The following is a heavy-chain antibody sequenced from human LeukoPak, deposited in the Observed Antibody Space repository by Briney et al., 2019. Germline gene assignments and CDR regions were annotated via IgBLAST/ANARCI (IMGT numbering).Heavy chain of an antibody. V-gene: IGHV4-34*01. D-gene: IGHD2-21*02. Sequence: SETLSLTCAVYGGSFSGYYWSWIRQPPGKGLEWIGEINHSGSTNYNPSLKSRVTISVDTSKNQFSLKLCSVTAADTAVYYCARISPYCGGDCYSTHYYFDYWGQGTLVTVSS. CDR3: ARISPYCGGDCYSTHYYFDY. J-gene: IGHJ4*02. CDR1: GGSFSGYY. CDR2: INHSGST.